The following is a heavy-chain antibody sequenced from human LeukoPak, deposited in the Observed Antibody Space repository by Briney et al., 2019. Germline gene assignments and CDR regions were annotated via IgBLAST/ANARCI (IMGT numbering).Heavy chain of an antibody. V-gene: IGHV4-59*08. CDR1: GGSISSYY. D-gene: IGHD2/OR15-2a*01. Sequence: SETLSLTCTVSGGSISSYYWRWIRQPPGKGLEWIGYIYYSETTNYNPSLKSRVTISLDTSKNQFSLKLSSVTAADTAVYYCARHFSNRRAWFDPWGQGTLVTVSS. CDR2: IYYSETT. J-gene: IGHJ5*02. CDR3: ARHFSNRRAWFDP.